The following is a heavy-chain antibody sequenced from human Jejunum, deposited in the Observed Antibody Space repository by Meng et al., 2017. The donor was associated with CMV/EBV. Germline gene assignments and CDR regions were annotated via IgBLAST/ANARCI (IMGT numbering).Heavy chain of an antibody. CDR1: ICLTW. D-gene: IGHD5-24*01. Sequence: ICLTWCRSLRRPPAKGLEWVREMSPSASSNYLPSLTSRVSIFLVRFNNQFSLKLSSVTAADTAVYYCARGRSTRTTSYEVAFGYWGQGILVTVSS. CDR2: MSPSASS. J-gene: IGHJ4*02. CDR3: ARGRSTRTTSYEVAFGY. V-gene: IGHV4-4*02.